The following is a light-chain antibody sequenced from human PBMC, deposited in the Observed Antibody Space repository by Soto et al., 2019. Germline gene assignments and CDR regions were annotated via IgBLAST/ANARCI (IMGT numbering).Light chain of an antibody. Sequence: QSARTQPASVSGSPGQSITISCTGTSSVVGSYNLVSWYQQHPGKAPKLMIYEGSKRPSGVSNRFSGSKSGNTASLTISGLQAEDDADYYCCSYAGSSPYVFGTGTKVTVL. V-gene: IGLV2-23*01. CDR3: CSYAGSSPYV. CDR2: EGS. CDR1: SSVVGSYNL. J-gene: IGLJ1*01.